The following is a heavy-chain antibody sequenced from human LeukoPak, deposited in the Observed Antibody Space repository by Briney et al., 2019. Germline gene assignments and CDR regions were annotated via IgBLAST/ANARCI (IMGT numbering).Heavy chain of an antibody. Sequence: GGSLRLSCAASGFTFSSYAMSWVRQAPGKGLEWVSAISGSGGSTYYADSVKGRFTISRDNSKNTLYLQMNSLRAEDTAVYYCAKTPRITMVRGVSYLDYWGQGTLVTVSS. J-gene: IGHJ4*02. V-gene: IGHV3-23*01. CDR2: ISGSGGST. CDR3: AKTPRITMVRGVSYLDY. CDR1: GFTFSSYA. D-gene: IGHD3-10*01.